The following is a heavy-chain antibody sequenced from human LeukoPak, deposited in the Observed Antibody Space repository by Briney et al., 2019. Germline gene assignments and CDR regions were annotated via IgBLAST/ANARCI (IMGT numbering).Heavy chain of an antibody. CDR3: TRGWSSAGAFDI. CDR2: IYFSGNT. Sequence: SETLSLTCTVSGGSINTASYSWTWIRQPAGKGLEWIGRIYFSGNTDQNPSLKSRVTVSMDSSKNQFSLEMKSVTAADTAVYYCTRGWSSAGAFDIWGQGTMVTVSS. D-gene: IGHD6-19*01. V-gene: IGHV4-61*02. CDR1: GGSINTASYS. J-gene: IGHJ3*02.